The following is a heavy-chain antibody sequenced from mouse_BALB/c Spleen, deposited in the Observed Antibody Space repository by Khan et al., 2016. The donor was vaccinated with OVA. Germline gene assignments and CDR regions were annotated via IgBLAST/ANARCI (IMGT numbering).Heavy chain of an antibody. CDR3: TSHVTGSFAY. V-gene: IGHV5-6*01. CDR2: ISSDGTYT. CDR1: GFTFSNYG. Sequence: EVELVESGGDLVKPGGSLKLSCAASGFTFSNYGMSWVRQTPDKRLEWVATISSDGTYTYYPDSVKGRSTISRNNAKNTLYLQLSSLKSEDTAMYYCTSHVTGSFAYWGQGTLVTVSA. D-gene: IGHD4-1*01. J-gene: IGHJ3*01.